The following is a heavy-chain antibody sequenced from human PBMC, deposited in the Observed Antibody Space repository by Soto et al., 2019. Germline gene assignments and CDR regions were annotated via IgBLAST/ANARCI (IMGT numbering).Heavy chain of an antibody. D-gene: IGHD3-10*01. J-gene: IGHJ5*02. CDR3: ARESFGELLSGGGWFDP. CDR2: ISAYNGNT. Sequence: QVQLVQSGAEVKKPGASVKVSCKASGYTFTSYGISWVRQAPGQGLEWMGWISAYNGNTNYAQKLQGRVTMTTDASTTTAYMDMRSLRSDDTAVYYCARESFGELLSGGGWFDPWGQGTLVTVSS. CDR1: GYTFTSYG. V-gene: IGHV1-18*01.